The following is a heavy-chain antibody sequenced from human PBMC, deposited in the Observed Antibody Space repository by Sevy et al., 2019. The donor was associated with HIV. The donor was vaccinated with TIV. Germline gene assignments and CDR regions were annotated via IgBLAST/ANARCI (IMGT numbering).Heavy chain of an antibody. D-gene: IGHD2-15*01. CDR2: IIPIFGTA. CDR1: GGTFSSYA. CDR3: ARSQDIVVVVAATRSYYYGMDV. J-gene: IGHJ6*02. V-gene: IGHV1-69*13. Sequence: GASVKVSCKASGGTFSSYAISWVRQAPGQGLEWMGGIIPIFGTANYAQKFQGRVTITADESTSTAYMELSSLRSEDTAVYYCARSQDIVVVVAATRSYYYGMDVWGQGTTVTVSS.